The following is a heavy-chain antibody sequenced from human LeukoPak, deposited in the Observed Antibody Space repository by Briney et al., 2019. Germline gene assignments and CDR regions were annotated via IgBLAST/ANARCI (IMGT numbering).Heavy chain of an antibody. CDR2: ISAYNGNT. V-gene: IGHV1-18*01. J-gene: IGHJ6*03. CDR1: GYTFTSYG. CDR3: AREVPYYYYMDV. Sequence: ASVTVSCKASGYTFTSYGISWVRQAPGQGLEWMGWISAYNGNTNYAQKLQGRVTMTTDKSTSTAYMEVRSLRADDRAVYYCAREVPYYYYMDVWGKGTTVTVSS. D-gene: IGHD2-2*01.